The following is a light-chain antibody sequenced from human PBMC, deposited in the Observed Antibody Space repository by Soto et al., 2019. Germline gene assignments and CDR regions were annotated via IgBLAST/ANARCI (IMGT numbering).Light chain of an antibody. CDR2: AAS. CDR3: LQDYNYPRT. J-gene: IGKJ2*01. V-gene: IGKV1-6*01. Sequence: AIQMTQSPSSLSASVGDRVTITCRASQGIRNDLGWYQQKPGKAPKLLIYAASSLQSGVPSRFSGSGSGMDFTLTISSLQPEDFSTYYCLQDYNYPRTFGQGTKLEI. CDR1: QGIRND.